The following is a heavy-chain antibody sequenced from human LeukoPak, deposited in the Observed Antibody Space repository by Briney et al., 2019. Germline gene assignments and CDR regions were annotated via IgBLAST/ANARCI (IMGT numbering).Heavy chain of an antibody. CDR2: IYTSGST. J-gene: IGHJ3*02. CDR1: GGSFSGYY. CDR3: ARSHPHDYGDYSAFDI. Sequence: PSETLSLTCAVYGGSFSGYYWSWIRQPPGKGLEWIGRIYTSGSTNYNPSLKSRVTMSVDTSKNQFSLKLSSVTAADTAVYYCARSHPHDYGDYSAFDIWGQGTMVTVSS. D-gene: IGHD4-17*01. V-gene: IGHV4-59*10.